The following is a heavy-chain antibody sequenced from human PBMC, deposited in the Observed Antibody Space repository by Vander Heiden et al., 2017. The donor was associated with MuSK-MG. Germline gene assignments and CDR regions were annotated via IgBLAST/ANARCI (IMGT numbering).Heavy chain of an antibody. CDR3: ARHFSRDWTYHYGMDV. CDR2: IYYSGST. D-gene: IGHD2-21*02. J-gene: IGHJ6*02. V-gene: IGHV4-39*01. Sequence: QLQLQESGPGLVKPSEPLSLTCTVSGGSISSSSYYWGWIRQPPGRGLEWIGSIYYSGSTYYDPSLQSRVTISVDTSKNQFSLKLSSVTAADTAVYYCARHFSRDWTYHYGMDVWGQGTTVTVSS. CDR1: GGSISSSSYY.